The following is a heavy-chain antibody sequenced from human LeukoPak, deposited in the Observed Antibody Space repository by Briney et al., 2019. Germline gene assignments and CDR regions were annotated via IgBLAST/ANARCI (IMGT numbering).Heavy chain of an antibody. CDR3: ARGPYYYDSSGYMDDAFDI. V-gene: IGHV4-61*02. CDR2: IYTSGST. J-gene: IGHJ3*02. D-gene: IGHD3-22*01. Sequence: SETLSLTCTVSGGSISSGSYYWSWIRQPAGKGLEWIGRIYTSGSTNYNPSLKSRVTISVDTSKNQFSLKLSSVTAADTAVYYCARGPYYYDSSGYMDDAFDIWGQGTMVTVSS. CDR1: GGSISSGSYY.